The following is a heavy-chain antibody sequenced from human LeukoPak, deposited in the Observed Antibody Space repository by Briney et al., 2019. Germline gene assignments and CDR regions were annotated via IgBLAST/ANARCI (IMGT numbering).Heavy chain of an antibody. CDR1: GYTFTSYG. V-gene: IGHV1-18*01. J-gene: IGHJ4*02. CDR2: ISAYDGNT. Sequence: ASVKVSCKASGYTFTSYGISWVRQAPGQGLEWMGWISAYDGNTEYTQKVQYRVTMTTDTSTSTAYMELRSLRSDDTAVYYCARDSPGGSDSSGRGTYFDYWGQGTLVTVSS. D-gene: IGHD3-22*01. CDR3: ARDSPGGSDSSGRGTYFDY.